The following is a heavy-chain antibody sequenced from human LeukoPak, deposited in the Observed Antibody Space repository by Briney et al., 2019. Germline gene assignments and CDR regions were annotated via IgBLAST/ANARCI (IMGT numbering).Heavy chain of an antibody. J-gene: IGHJ4*02. CDR1: GDSVSINRAA. Sequence: SQILSLTSAISGDSVSINRAAWNWVRQSPSRGIEWQRRTSYRSKWYNDYAVSAKSRITINPDTSKNQFSLQLNSVTPEDTAVYFCARGNWNALDFWGQGTLVTVSS. CDR3: ARGNWNALDF. D-gene: IGHD1-1*01. CDR2: TSYRSKWYN. V-gene: IGHV6-1*01.